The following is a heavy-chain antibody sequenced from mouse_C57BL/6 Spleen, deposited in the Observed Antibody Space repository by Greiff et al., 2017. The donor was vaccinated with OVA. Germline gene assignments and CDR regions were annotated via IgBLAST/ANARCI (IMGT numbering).Heavy chain of an antibody. V-gene: IGHV1-52*01. D-gene: IGHD3-2*02. CDR1: GYTFTSYW. J-gene: IGHJ3*01. CDR3: ARGLDSSGSAWFAY. CDR2: IDPSDSET. Sequence: QVQLQQPGAELVRPGSSVKLSCKASGYTFTSYWMHWVKQRPIQGLEWIGNIDPSDSETHYNQKFKDKATLTVDKSSSTAYMQLSSLTSEDSAVYYCARGLDSSGSAWFAYWGKGTLVTVSA.